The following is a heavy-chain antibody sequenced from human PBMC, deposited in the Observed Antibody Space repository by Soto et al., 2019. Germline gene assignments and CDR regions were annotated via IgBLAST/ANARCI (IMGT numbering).Heavy chain of an antibody. CDR1: GFTFSSYA. CDR2: ISGSGSTT. D-gene: IGHD2-2*01. CDR3: TRSAYIDV. J-gene: IGHJ6*03. V-gene: IGHV3-23*01. Sequence: GGSLRLSCAASGFTFSSYAMSWVRHAPGKGLEWVSAISGSGSTTYDADSVKGRFTISRDNAKSSLYLQMNSLRAEDTAVYYATRSAYIDVWGKGTTVTVSS.